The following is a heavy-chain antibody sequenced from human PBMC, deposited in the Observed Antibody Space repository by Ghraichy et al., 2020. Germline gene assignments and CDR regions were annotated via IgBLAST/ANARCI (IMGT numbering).Heavy chain of an antibody. J-gene: IGHJ6*02. CDR1: GFSFSNYA. V-gene: IGHV3-30*04. CDR2: ISHDGTNI. Sequence: GESLNISCAASGFSFSNYAMHWVRQAPGKGLEWVALISHDGTNIYYADSVKGRFTISRDNSKNTLSLQMSGLRAEDTAVYYCAKDNGYSGSSISSHYYYYGMDVWGQGTTVTVSS. CDR3: AKDNGYSGSSISSHYYYYGMDV. D-gene: IGHD6-6*01.